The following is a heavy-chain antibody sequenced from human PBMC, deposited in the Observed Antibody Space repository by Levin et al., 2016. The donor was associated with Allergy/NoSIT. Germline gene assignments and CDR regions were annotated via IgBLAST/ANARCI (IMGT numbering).Heavy chain of an antibody. Sequence: GESLKISCAASGFTFSSYSMNWVRQAPGKGLEWVSAISGSGGSTYYADSVKGRFTISRDNSKNTLYLQMNSLRAEDTAVYYCARDFGSGSYWDYYYYYGMDVWGPRDHGSPSPQ. D-gene: IGHD3-10*01. J-gene: IGHJ6*01. CDR1: GFTFSSYS. CDR3: ARDFGSGSYWDYYYYYGMDV. V-gene: IGHV3-23*01. CDR2: ISGSGGST.